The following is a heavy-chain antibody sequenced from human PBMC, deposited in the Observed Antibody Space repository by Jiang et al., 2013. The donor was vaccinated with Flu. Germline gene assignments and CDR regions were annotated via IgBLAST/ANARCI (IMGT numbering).Heavy chain of an antibody. CDR3: ASERGYCSSTSCHVTPFDY. Sequence: GLVQPGGSLRLSCAASGFTFSSYWMHWVRQAPGKGLEWVAVISYDGSNKYYADSVKGRFTISRDNSKNTLYLQMNSLRAEDTAVYYCASERGYCSSTSCHVTPFDYWGQGTLVTVSS. V-gene: IGHV3-30*03. CDR1: GFTFSSYW. D-gene: IGHD2-2*01. CDR2: ISYDGSNK. J-gene: IGHJ4*02.